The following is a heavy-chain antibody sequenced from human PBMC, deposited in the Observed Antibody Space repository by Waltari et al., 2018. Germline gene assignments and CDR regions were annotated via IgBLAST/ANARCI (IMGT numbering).Heavy chain of an antibody. J-gene: IGHJ3*02. CDR2: ISAYNGKT. V-gene: IGHV1-18*01. CDR3: AGDASGAFYI. CDR1: GYTFTSYG. Sequence: QVQLLQSGAEVKKPGASVKVSCKASGYTFTSYGISWVRQAPGQGLEWMVWISAYNGKTNYAQKLQGRVTMTTDTSTSTAYMELRSLISDESAVYYCAGDASGAFYIWGQGTMVTVSS.